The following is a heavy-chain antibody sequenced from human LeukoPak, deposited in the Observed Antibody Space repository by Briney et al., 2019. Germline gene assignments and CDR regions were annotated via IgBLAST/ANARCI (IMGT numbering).Heavy chain of an antibody. CDR3: TGDFGY. Sequence: SGRSLRLSCAASGFTFSSYGMHWVRQAPGKGLEWVAVISYDGSNKYYADSVKGRFTISRDNSKNTLYLQMNSLRAEDTAVYYCTGDFGYWGQGTLVTVSS. CDR2: ISYDGSNK. D-gene: IGHD7-27*01. CDR1: GFTFSSYG. J-gene: IGHJ4*02. V-gene: IGHV3-30*03.